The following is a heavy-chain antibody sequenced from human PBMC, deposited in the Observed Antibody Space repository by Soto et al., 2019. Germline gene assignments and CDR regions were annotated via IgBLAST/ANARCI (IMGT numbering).Heavy chain of an antibody. CDR3: ARGSKDSYTGSPIFDF. Sequence: LSLSCVASGITFWSRAMNWVRQAPGKVLEWGSTITDTGGDTKYADSVRGRFTISRDNSKNTLYLQMSSLRAEDSAVYYCARGSKDSYTGSPIFDFWGRGTLVTVSS. CDR1: GITFWSRA. CDR2: ITDTGGDT. D-gene: IGHD3-10*01. J-gene: IGHJ4*02. V-gene: IGHV3-23*01.